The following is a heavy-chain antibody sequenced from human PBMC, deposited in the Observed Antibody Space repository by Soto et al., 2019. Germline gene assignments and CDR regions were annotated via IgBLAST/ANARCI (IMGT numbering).Heavy chain of an antibody. CDR2: ISRDGGTK. CDR1: GFTVSTYG. D-gene: IGHD2-8*02. V-gene: IGHV3-30*03. J-gene: IGHJ4*02. Sequence: QVQLVESGGGVVQPGRSLRLSCAVSGFTVSTYGMHWVRQAPGKGLEWVAVISRDGGTKYYADSVKGGFTISRDNSRKTLFLEMNSLRGDDMAVYYCTGEVASGYWGQGTLVPVS. CDR3: TGEVASGY.